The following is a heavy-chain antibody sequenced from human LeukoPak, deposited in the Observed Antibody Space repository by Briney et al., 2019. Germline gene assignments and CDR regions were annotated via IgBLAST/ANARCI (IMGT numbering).Heavy chain of an antibody. CDR1: GGSFSGYY. D-gene: IGHD3-16*02. J-gene: IGHJ3*02. Sequence: SETLSLTCAVYGGSFSGYYWSWIRQPPGKGLEWIGEINHSGSTNYNPSLKSRVTISVDTSKNQFSLKLSSVTAADTAVYYCAKGLRLGELSYDAFDIWGQGTMVTVSS. V-gene: IGHV4-34*01. CDR3: AKGLRLGELSYDAFDI. CDR2: INHSGST.